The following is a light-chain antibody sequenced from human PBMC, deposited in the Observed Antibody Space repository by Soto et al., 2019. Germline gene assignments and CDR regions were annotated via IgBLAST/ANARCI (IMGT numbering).Light chain of an antibody. V-gene: IGKV3-11*01. CDR2: DAS. Sequence: IVLTHSPATLSLFPGEKATLSRRASQSVSTYLAWYQQKPGQAPRLLIHDASNRATGIPVRFSGSGAGTDFTLTISSLEPEDSAVYYCQQRSNWPSITFGQGTRL. CDR3: QQRSNWPSIT. J-gene: IGKJ5*01. CDR1: QSVSTY.